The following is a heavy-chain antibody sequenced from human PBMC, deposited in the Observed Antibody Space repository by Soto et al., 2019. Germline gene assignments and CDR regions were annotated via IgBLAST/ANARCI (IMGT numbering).Heavy chain of an antibody. V-gene: IGHV1-8*01. CDR2: MNPNSGNT. CDR3: ARAPVYGGNGWLDP. J-gene: IGHJ5*02. D-gene: IGHD2-15*01. CDR1: GYTFKNYD. Sequence: QVQLVQSGAEVKRPGASVMVSCRATGYTFKNYDINWVRQAPGQGLEWMGRMNPNSGNTGYAQKFQGRVTMTRNTSISTAYLELSSLRSEDTAVYYCARAPVYGGNGWLDPWGPGTLVTVSS.